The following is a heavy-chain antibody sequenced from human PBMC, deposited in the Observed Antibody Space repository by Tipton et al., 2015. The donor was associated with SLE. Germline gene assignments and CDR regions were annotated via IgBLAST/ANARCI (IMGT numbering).Heavy chain of an antibody. CDR1: GFSFCNYG. J-gene: IGHJ2*01. CDR3: ARDTAITESWNFDL. D-gene: IGHD1-20*01. Sequence: SLRLSCAASGFSFCNYGMHWVRQFPREGLVWVSRVNCYRTKTWYADAVKGRFTISKDNAANTLFLQMNSLRVEDTAIYYCARDTAITESWNFDLWGRGTLVTVPS. V-gene: IGHV3-74*01. CDR2: VNCYRTKT.